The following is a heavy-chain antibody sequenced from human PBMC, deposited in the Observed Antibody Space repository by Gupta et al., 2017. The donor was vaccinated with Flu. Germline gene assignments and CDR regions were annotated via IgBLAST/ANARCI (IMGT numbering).Heavy chain of an antibody. Sequence: QLQLQESGPGLVKPSGTLSLTCIVSGASIISSNYYWGWIRQPPGKGLEWIGSIYESGNTHHSPSLKSRLTISVDTSRNQFSLKLSSVTAADTAVYYCARNDIAAAVFDSWGQGTLGSVSS. CDR2: IYESGNT. D-gene: IGHD6-13*01. V-gene: IGHV4-39*01. CDR3: ARNDIAAAVFDS. CDR1: GASIISSNYY. J-gene: IGHJ4*02.